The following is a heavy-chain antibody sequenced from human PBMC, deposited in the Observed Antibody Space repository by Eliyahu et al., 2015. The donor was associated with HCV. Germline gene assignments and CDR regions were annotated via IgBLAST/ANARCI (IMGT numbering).Heavy chain of an antibody. Sequence: QLVESGGGLVQPGGSLRLSCAASGFTFSSYWMSWVRQAPGKGLEWVASIKQDGSEKYYVDSVKGRFTISRDNGKNSLYLQMNSLRAEDMAMYYCVRGGTYLSDYWGQGALVTVSS. CDR2: IKQDGSEK. V-gene: IGHV3-7*01. CDR1: GFTFSSYW. D-gene: IGHD2-15*01. J-gene: IGHJ4*02. CDR3: VRGGTYLSDY.